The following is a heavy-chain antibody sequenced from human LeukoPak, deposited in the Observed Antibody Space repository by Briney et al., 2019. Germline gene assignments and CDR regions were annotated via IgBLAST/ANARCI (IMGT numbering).Heavy chain of an antibody. D-gene: IGHD6-13*01. J-gene: IGHJ3*02. CDR1: GYTLTSHD. V-gene: IGHV1-8*01. Sequence: ASVKVSCKPSGYTLTSHDINWVRQATGQGLEWMGWMNPNGGNTGYAQKFQGRVTMTRNTSISTAYMELSSLGSEDTAVYYCARGHITSIAGAGLYAFDIWGQGTMVTLSS. CDR3: ARGHITSIAGAGLYAFDI. CDR2: MNPNGGNT.